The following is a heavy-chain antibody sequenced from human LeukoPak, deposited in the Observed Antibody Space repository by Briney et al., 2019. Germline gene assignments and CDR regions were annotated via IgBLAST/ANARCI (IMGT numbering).Heavy chain of an antibody. V-gene: IGHV1-2*02. J-gene: IGHJ4*02. D-gene: IGHD3-10*01. CDR3: ARDLWFGEGY. CDR2: INPNSGGT. CDR1: GYTFTGYY. Sequence: ASVTLCCTSAGYTFTGYYKHWVRHAPGQGLEWMGWINPNSGGTNYAQKFQGRVTMTRDTSISTAYMELSRLRSDDTAVYYCARDLWFGEGYWGQGTLVTVSS.